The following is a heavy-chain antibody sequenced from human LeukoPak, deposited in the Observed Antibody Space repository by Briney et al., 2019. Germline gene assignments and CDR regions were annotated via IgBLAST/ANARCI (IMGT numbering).Heavy chain of an antibody. CDR1: GDSISSHH. D-gene: IGHD2/OR15-2a*01. CDR3: ARGRQYLNPFDS. CDR2: ISYTGTT. V-gene: IGHV4-59*11. Sequence: SETLSLTCTVSGDSISSHHWNWIRQPPGKGLEYIGHISYTGTTNYNPSLKSRVTISLDTSKNQFSLKLNSVTAADTAVYYCARGRQYLNPFDSWGQGTLVTVSS. J-gene: IGHJ4*02.